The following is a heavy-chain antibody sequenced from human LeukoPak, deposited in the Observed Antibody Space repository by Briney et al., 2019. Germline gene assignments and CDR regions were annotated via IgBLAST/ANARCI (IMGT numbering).Heavy chain of an antibody. D-gene: IGHD3-10*01. CDR2: IYHSGST. J-gene: IGHJ6*03. CDR3: ARDHGSGSYFGYYYYYMDV. V-gene: IGHV4-38-2*02. CDR1: GYSISSGYY. Sequence: PSETLSLTCTVSGYSISSGYYWGWIRQPPGKGLEWIGSIYHSGSTYYNPSLKSRVTISVDTSKNQFSLKLSSVTAADTAVYYCARDHGSGSYFGYYYYYMDVWGKGTTVTISS.